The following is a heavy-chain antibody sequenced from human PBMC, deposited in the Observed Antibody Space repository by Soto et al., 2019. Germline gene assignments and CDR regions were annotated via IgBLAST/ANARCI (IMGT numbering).Heavy chain of an antibody. D-gene: IGHD4-17*01. CDR1: GDSVSKYY. J-gene: IGHJ5*02. CDR2: IHSTRSP. Sequence: SETLSLTCTVSGDSVSKYYWNWIRQPAGKGLEWIGRIHSTRSPNYNPSLKSRVTMSVDTSKNQFSLKLNLTSVTAADTAVYYWARSAAYGDYAHLDTWGQGTLVTVSS. V-gene: IGHV4-4*07. CDR3: ARSAAYGDYAHLDT.